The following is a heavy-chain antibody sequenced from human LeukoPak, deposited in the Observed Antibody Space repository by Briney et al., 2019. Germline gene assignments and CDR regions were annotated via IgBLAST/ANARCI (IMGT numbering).Heavy chain of an antibody. CDR3: ARGRRDGYNLGY. D-gene: IGHD5-24*01. CDR2: IYSGGTT. CDR1: GFNVTINY. J-gene: IGHJ4*02. V-gene: IGHV3-53*01. Sequence: GGSLRLSCAASGFNVTINYMSWVRQAPGKGLEWVSVIYSGGTTYYADSVKGRFTISRDISKNTLSLQMNSLRAEDTAVYYCARGRRDGYNLGYWGQGTLVAVSS.